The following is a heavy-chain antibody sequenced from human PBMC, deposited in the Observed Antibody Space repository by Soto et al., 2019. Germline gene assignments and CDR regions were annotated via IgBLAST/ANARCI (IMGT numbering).Heavy chain of an antibody. CDR3: ARGLDSSGYYLYYYGMDV. Sequence: ASVKVSFKASGYTFTSYYMHWLRQAPGQGLEWMGIINPSGGSTSYAQKFQGRVTMTRDTSTSTVYMELSSLRSEDTAVYYCARGLDSSGYYLYYYGMDVWGQGTTVTV. CDR1: GYTFTSYY. V-gene: IGHV1-46*01. J-gene: IGHJ6*02. CDR2: INPSGGST. D-gene: IGHD3-22*01.